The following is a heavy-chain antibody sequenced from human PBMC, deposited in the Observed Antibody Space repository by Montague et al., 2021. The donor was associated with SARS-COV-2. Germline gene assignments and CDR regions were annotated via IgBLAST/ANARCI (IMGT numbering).Heavy chain of an antibody. CDR1: GFTFSSYA. V-gene: IGHV3-23*01. CDR3: AKAGIKYDYGDFFDY. CDR2: ISGSGGST. Sequence: SLRLSWAASGFTFSSYAMSWVRQAPGKGLEWVSAISGSGGSTYYADSVKGRFTISRDNSKNTLYLQMNSLRAEDTAVYYCAKAGIKYDYGDFFDYWGQGTLVTVSS. D-gene: IGHD4-17*01. J-gene: IGHJ4*02.